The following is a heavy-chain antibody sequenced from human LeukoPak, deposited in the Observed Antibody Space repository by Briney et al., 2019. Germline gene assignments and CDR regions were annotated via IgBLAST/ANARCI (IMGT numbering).Heavy chain of an antibody. CDR1: GFTFNSYA. J-gene: IGHJ4*02. CDR2: ISSNGGST. Sequence: PGRSLRLSCAASGFTFNSYAMHWVRQAPGKGLEYVSAISSNGGSTYYANSVKGRFTISRDNSKNTLYLQMGSLRAEDMAVYYCARDPFTGYSSSWYYFDYWGQGTLVTVSS. CDR3: ARDPFTGYSSSWYYFDY. V-gene: IGHV3-64*01. D-gene: IGHD6-13*01.